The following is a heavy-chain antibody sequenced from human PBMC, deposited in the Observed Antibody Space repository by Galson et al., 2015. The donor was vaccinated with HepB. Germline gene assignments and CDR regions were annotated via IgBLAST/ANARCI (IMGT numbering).Heavy chain of an antibody. Sequence: SVKVSCKASGGTFSSYAISWVRQAPGQGLEWMGGIIPIFGTANYAQKFQGRVTITADESTSTAYVELSSLRSEDTAVYYCARDGSSGWYKNWFDPWGQGTLVTVSS. J-gene: IGHJ5*02. CDR3: ARDGSSGWYKNWFDP. CDR1: GGTFSSYA. CDR2: IIPIFGTA. D-gene: IGHD6-19*01. V-gene: IGHV1-69*13.